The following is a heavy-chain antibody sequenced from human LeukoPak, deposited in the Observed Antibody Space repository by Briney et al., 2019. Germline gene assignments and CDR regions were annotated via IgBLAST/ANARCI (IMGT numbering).Heavy chain of an antibody. D-gene: IGHD6-19*01. J-gene: IGHJ4*02. V-gene: IGHV3-23*01. CDR3: TTDRSIAVACSFVS. CDR1: GFTFTNYI. CDR2: ISSSGDNT. Sequence: GGSLRLSCAASGFTFTNYIMCSFRQAPGKGLEWVSSISSSGDNTYYADSVRGRFTISRDNSKNTLHLQLNSLRAEDTAQYYGTTDRSIAVACSFVSWGQGALVTVSS.